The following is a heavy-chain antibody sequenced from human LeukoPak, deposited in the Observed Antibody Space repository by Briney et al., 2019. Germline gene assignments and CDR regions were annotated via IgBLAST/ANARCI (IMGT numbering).Heavy chain of an antibody. CDR2: IDSDASRA. Sequence: GGSLRLSCAASGFTFNNYWIHWVRQVPGKDLVWVSRIDSDASRANYADSVKGRFTISRDNVKNMVYLQMSSLTVEDTAVYYCARYCNGDTCDGAPDLWGQGTLVTVSS. J-gene: IGHJ3*01. V-gene: IGHV3-74*01. D-gene: IGHD2-15*01. CDR1: GFTFNNYW. CDR3: ARYCNGDTCDGAPDL.